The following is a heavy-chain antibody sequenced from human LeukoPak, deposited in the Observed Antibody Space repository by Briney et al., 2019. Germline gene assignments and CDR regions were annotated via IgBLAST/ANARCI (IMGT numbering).Heavy chain of an antibody. CDR3: AKETKRDPRFDY. J-gene: IGHJ4*02. Sequence: GGSLRLSCAASGFTFSSYAMSWVRQAPGKGLEWVSSISGSRGSTYYADSVKGRFTISRDNSKNTLYLQMNSLRAEDTAVYYCAKETKRDPRFDYWGQGTLVTVSS. D-gene: IGHD1-1*01. CDR1: GFTFSSYA. CDR2: ISGSRGST. V-gene: IGHV3-23*01.